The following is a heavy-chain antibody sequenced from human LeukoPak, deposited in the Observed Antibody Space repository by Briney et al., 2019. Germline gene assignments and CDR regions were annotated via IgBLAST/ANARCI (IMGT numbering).Heavy chain of an antibody. V-gene: IGHV3-23*01. CDR1: GFTFTSYA. CDR2: ITSSGDGT. CDR3: ARGTDTTGRQNFDI. J-gene: IGHJ4*02. D-gene: IGHD2-8*02. Sequence: GGSLRLSCEASGFTFTSYAMHWVRQAPGKGLEWVSCITSSGDGTFYTDSLSGRFTISRDNAKKTVFLQMKSLRRGDSALYFCARGTDTTGRQNFDIWGQGTLVTVSS.